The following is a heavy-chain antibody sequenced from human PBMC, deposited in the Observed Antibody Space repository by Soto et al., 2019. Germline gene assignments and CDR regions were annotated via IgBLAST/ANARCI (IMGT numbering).Heavy chain of an antibody. V-gene: IGHV5-51*01. J-gene: IGHJ3*02. D-gene: IGHD3-22*01. CDR3: ERTTEPDYYDSSGYPGAAFGI. CDR2: IYPGDSDT. CDR1: GYSFTSYW. Sequence: GESLKISCKGSGYSFTSYWIGWVRQMPGKGLEWMGIIYPGDSDTRYSPSFQGQVTISADKSTSTVYLQWSSLKASDTAMYYCERTTEPDYYDSSGYPGAAFGIWGEGTMVTVSS.